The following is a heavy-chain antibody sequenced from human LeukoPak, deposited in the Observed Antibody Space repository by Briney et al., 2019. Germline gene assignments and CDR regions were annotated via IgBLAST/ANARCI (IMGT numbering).Heavy chain of an antibody. CDR3: AKGGPRYYYDSSGYYYLDY. Sequence: GGSLRLSCAASGFTFSSYAMSWVRQAPGKGLEWVSAISGSGGSTYYADSVKGRFTIPRDNSKNTLYLQMNSLRAEDTAVYYCAKGGPRYYYDSSGYYYLDYWGQGTLVTVSS. V-gene: IGHV3-23*01. D-gene: IGHD3-22*01. J-gene: IGHJ4*02. CDR1: GFTFSSYA. CDR2: ISGSGGST.